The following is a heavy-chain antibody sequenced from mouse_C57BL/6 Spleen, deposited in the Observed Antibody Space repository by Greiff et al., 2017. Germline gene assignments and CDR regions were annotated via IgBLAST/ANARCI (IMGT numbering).Heavy chain of an antibody. V-gene: IGHV1-52*01. D-gene: IGHD3-1*01. J-gene: IGHJ4*01. CDR3: AREGAYDYYAMDY. CDR1: GYTFTSYW. Sequence: VQLQQPGAELVRPGSSVKLSCKASGYTFTSYWMHWVKQRPIQGLEWIGNIDPSDSETHYNQKFKDKATLTVDKSSSTAYMQLSSLTSEDSAVYYGAREGAYDYYAMDYWGQGTSVTVSS. CDR2: IDPSDSET.